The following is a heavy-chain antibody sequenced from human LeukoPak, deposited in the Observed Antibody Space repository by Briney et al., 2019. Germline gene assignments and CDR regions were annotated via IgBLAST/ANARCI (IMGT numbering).Heavy chain of an antibody. D-gene: IGHD6-6*01. CDR3: ARHSVDPSSFDY. CDR2: VYYSGTA. Sequence: SETLSLTCTVSGGSISNFFWSWIRQPPGKGLEWIGYVYYSGTANYNPSLKSRVTISVDTSKNQFTLKLSFVTAADTAVYYCARHSVDPSSFDYWGQGTLVTVSS. V-gene: IGHV4-59*08. J-gene: IGHJ4*02. CDR1: GGSISNFF.